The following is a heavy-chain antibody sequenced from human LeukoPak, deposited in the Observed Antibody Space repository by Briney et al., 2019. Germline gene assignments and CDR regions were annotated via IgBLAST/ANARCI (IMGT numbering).Heavy chain of an antibody. J-gene: IGHJ3*02. CDR1: GYTFTSYY. V-gene: IGHV1-46*01. CDR3: ARRWRYCSSTSCHAFDI. Sequence: ASVKVSCKASGYTFTSYYMHWVRQAPGQGLEWMGIINPSGGSTSYAQKFQGRVTMTRDMSTSTVYMELSSLRSEDTAVYYCARRWRYCSSTSCHAFDIWGQGTMVTVSS. CDR2: INPSGGST. D-gene: IGHD2-2*01.